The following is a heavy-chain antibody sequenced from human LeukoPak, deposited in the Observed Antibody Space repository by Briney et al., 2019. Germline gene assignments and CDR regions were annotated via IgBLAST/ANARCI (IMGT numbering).Heavy chain of an antibody. Sequence: GGSLRLSCAASGSTFSSYSMNWVRQAPGKGLVWVSVIYSGGSTYYADSVKGRFTISRDNSENTLYLQMNSLRAEDTAVYYCARVLVATIDPFDYWGQGTLVTVSS. CDR1: GSTFSSYS. V-gene: IGHV3-53*01. CDR3: ARVLVATIDPFDY. D-gene: IGHD5-12*01. J-gene: IGHJ4*02. CDR2: IYSGGST.